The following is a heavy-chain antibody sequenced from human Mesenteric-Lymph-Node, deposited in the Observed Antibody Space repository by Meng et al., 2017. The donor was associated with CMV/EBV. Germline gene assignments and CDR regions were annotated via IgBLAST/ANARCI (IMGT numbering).Heavy chain of an antibody. V-gene: IGHV2-5*01. CDR2: IYWNDDK. J-gene: IGHJ2*01. D-gene: IGHD3-22*01. Sequence: SGVGVGWIRQPPGKALEWLALIYWNDDKRYSPSLKSRLTITKDTSKNQVVLTMTNMDPVDTATYYCAHGGPYDSSGYYYAYWYVDLWGRGTLVTVSS. CDR3: AHGGPYDSSGYYYAYWYVDL. CDR1: SGVG.